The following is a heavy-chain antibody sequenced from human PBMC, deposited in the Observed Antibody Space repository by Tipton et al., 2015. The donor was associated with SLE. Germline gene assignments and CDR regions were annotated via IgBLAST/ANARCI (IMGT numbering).Heavy chain of an antibody. Sequence: GSLRLSCAASGFNFKDFGMHWVRQAPGKGLEWVSLIRYHGSNIYYADSVKGRMTISRDNSDNTLFLQMNSLRREDTAVYYCAKDRDYHNTGGYFSLDEWGQGTLVIVSS. CDR1: GFNFKDFG. CDR3: AKDRDYHNTGGYFSLDE. V-gene: IGHV3-30*02. J-gene: IGHJ4*02. CDR2: IRYHGSNI. D-gene: IGHD3-10*01.